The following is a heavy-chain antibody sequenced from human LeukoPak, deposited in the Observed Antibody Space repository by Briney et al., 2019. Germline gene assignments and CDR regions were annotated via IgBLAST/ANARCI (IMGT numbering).Heavy chain of an antibody. V-gene: IGHV3-53*01. CDR1: GFTVSSNY. CDR2: IYSGGST. CDR3: ARDGSGSDEDFDY. J-gene: IGHJ4*02. Sequence: GGSLRLSCAASGFTVSSNYMSWVRQAPGKGLEWVSVIYSGGSTYYADSVKGRFTISRDNAKNSLYLQMNSLRAEDTAVYYCARDGSGSDEDFDYWGQGTLVTVSS. D-gene: IGHD1-26*01.